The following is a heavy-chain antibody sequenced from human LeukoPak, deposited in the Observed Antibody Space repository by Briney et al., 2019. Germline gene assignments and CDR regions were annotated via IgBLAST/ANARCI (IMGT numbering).Heavy chain of an antibody. D-gene: IGHD3-22*01. J-gene: IGHJ2*01. CDR3: ARQFYDSSGYYYWYFDL. Sequence: SGTLSLTCAVSGGSISSYYWSWIRQPPGKGLEWIGYIYYSGTTNYNPSLKSRVTISVDTSKNQFSLKLSSVTAADTAVYYCARQFYDSSGYYYWYFDLWGRGTLVTVSS. V-gene: IGHV4-59*08. CDR1: GGSISSYY. CDR2: IYYSGTT.